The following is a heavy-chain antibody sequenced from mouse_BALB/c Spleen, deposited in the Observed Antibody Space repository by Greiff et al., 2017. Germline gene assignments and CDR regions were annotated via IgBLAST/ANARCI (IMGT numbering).Heavy chain of an antibody. CDR2: IWSGGST. D-gene: IGHD1-1*01. J-gene: IGHJ2*01. Sequence: QVQLQQSGPGLVQPSQSLSITCTVSGFSLTSYGVHWVRQSPGKGLEWLGVIWSGGSTDYNAAFISRLSISKDNSKSQVFFKMNSLQADDTAIYYCARKGAGSSYDYFDYWGQGTTLTVSS. V-gene: IGHV2-4-1*01. CDR1: GFSLTSYG. CDR3: ARKGAGSSYDYFDY.